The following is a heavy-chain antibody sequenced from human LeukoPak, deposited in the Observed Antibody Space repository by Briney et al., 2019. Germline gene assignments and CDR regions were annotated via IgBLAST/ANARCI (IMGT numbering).Heavy chain of an antibody. CDR1: GFTFDDYA. CDR2: ISWNSGSI. CDR3: AKDNYDSSGYYYYFDY. V-gene: IGHV3-9*01. J-gene: IGHJ4*02. Sequence: PGGSPRLSCAASGFTFDDYAMHWVRQAPGKGLEWVSGISWNSGSIGYADSVKGRFTISRDNAKNSLYLQMNSLRAEDTALYYCAKDNYDSSGYYYYFDYWGQGTLVTVSS. D-gene: IGHD3-22*01.